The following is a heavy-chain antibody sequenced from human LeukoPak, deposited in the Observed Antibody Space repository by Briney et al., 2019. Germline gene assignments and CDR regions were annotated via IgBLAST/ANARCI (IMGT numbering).Heavy chain of an antibody. V-gene: IGHV4-39*07. Sequence: SETLSLTCTVSGGSISSSSYYWGWIRQPPGKGLEWIGSIYYSGSTYYNPSLKSRVTISVDTSKNQFSLKLSSVTAADTAVYYCARDRAGWYYYGSGSYRGFDPWGQGTLVTVSS. J-gene: IGHJ5*02. D-gene: IGHD3-10*01. CDR3: ARDRAGWYYYGSGSYRGFDP. CDR2: IYYSGST. CDR1: GGSISSSSYY.